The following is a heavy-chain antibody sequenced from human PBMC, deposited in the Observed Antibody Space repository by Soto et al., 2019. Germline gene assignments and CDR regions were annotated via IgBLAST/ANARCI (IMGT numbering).Heavy chain of an antibody. CDR1: GGSISSYY. Sequence: SETLSLTCTVSGGSISSYYWSWIRQPPGKGLEWIGYIYYSGSTNYNPSLKSRVTISVDTSKNQFSLKLSSVTAADTAVYYCARLRRDGYNPDYWGQGTLVTVSS. D-gene: IGHD5-12*01. V-gene: IGHV4-59*08. CDR2: IYYSGST. CDR3: ARLRRDGYNPDY. J-gene: IGHJ4*02.